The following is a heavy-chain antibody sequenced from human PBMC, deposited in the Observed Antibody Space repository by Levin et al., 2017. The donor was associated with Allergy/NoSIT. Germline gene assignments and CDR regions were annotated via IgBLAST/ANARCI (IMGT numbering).Heavy chain of an antibody. V-gene: IGHV4-34*01. J-gene: IGHJ6*02. Sequence: SETLSLTCAVYGGSFSGYFWSWIRQPPGKGLDWIGEINNSGSTNYKTSLKSRVTISVDTSKNQFSLKLSSATAADTAVYYCARRRYTKVTGYFYSYGLDVWGQGTTVTVSS. CDR1: GGSFSGYF. CDR2: INNSGST. CDR3: ARRRYTKVTGYFYSYGLDV. D-gene: IGHD4-11*01.